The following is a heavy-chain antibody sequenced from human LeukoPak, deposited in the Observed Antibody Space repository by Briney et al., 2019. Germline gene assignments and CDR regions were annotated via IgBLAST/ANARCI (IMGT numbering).Heavy chain of an antibody. CDR3: ARWAHAFDI. J-gene: IGHJ3*02. Sequence: KPSETLSLTCAVYGGSFSGYYWSWIRQPPGKGLEWIGEINHSGSTNYNPSLKSQVTISVDTSKNQFSLKLSSVTAADTAVYYCARWAHAFDIWGQGTMVTVSS. V-gene: IGHV4-34*01. CDR1: GGSFSGYY. CDR2: INHSGST.